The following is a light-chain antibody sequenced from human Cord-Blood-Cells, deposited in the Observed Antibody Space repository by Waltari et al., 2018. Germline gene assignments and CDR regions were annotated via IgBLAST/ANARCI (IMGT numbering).Light chain of an antibody. J-gene: IGLJ3*02. V-gene: IGLV2-14*01. CDR1: SSDVGGYNY. CDR3: SSYTSSSTWV. CDR2: DVS. Sequence: QSALTQPASVSGSPGQSITISCTGTSSDVGGYNYVSWYQQHPGKAPQLMIYDVSNRPAGVSNRFYGSKSGNTASLTISGLQAEDEADYYCSSYTSSSTWVFGGGTKLTVL.